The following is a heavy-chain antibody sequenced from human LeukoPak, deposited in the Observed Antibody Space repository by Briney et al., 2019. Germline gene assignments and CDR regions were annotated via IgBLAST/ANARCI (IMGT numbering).Heavy chain of an antibody. D-gene: IGHD3-22*01. CDR1: GGSISSYY. CDR2: IYYSGST. V-gene: IGHV4-59*08. CDR3: ARQGYYYDSSGHQSGLFDY. J-gene: IGHJ4*02. Sequence: SETLSLTCTVSGGSISSYYWSWIRQPPGKGLEWIGYIYYSGSTNYNPSLKSRVTISVDTSKNQFSLKLSSVTAADTAVYYCARQGYYYDSSGHQSGLFDYWGQGTLVTVSS.